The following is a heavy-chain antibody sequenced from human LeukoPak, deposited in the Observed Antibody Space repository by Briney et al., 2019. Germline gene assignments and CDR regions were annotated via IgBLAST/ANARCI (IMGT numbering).Heavy chain of an antibody. J-gene: IGHJ6*02. V-gene: IGHV1-46*01. CDR1: GYTFTSYY. CDR3: ARVTVRGVISSNYYYYGMDV. CDR2: INPSGGST. D-gene: IGHD3-10*01. Sequence: ASVKVSCKASGYTFTSYYMHWVRQAPGQGLEWMGIINPSGGSTSYAQKFQGRVTMTRDTSTSTVYMELSSLRSEDTAVYYCARVTVRGVISSNYYYYGMDVWGQGTTVAVSS.